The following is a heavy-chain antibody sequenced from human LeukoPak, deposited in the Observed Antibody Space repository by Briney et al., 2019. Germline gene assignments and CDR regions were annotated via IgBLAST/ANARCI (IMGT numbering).Heavy chain of an antibody. CDR2: IKQDGSVK. Sequence: GGSLRLSCAASGFTFSDYWMTWVRQAPGKGLEWVANIKQDGSVKNYVDSAKGRFTISRDNAKNSLYLQMNSLRAEDTAVYYCARDRSTVTDYWGQGTLVTVSS. CDR3: ARDRSTVTDY. CDR1: GFTFSDYW. J-gene: IGHJ4*02. V-gene: IGHV3-7*01. D-gene: IGHD4-17*01.